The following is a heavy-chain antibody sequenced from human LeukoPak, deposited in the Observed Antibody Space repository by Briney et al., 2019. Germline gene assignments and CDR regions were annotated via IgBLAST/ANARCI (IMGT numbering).Heavy chain of an antibody. CDR2: INWNGGST. Sequence: GGSLRLSCAASGFTFDDYGMSWVRQAPGKGLEWVSGINWNGGSTGYADSVKGRFTISRDNAKNSLYLQMNSLRAEDTALYYXXXXRDSSFFSPVGDYWGQGTLVTVSS. J-gene: IGHJ4*02. CDR1: GFTFDDYG. CDR3: XXXRDSSFFSPVGDY. D-gene: IGHD3-22*01. V-gene: IGHV3-20*04.